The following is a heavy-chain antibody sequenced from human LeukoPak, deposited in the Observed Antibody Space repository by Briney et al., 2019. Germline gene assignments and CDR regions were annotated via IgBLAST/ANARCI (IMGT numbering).Heavy chain of an antibody. V-gene: IGHV3-73*01. CDR3: TRPYYYDSSGYYTEARNWFDP. CDR2: IRSKANSYAT. Sequence: GGSLRLSCGASGFIFSKYGMHWVRQASGKGLEWVGRIRSKANSYATAYAASVKGRFTISRDDSKNTAYLQMNSLKTEDTAVYYCTRPYYYDSSGYYTEARNWFDPWGQGTLVTVSS. CDR1: GFIFSKYG. J-gene: IGHJ5*02. D-gene: IGHD3-22*01.